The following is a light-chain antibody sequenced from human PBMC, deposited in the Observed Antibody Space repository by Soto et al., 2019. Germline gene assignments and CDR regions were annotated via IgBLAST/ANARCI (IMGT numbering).Light chain of an antibody. Sequence: EVVLTQSPATLSLSPGERATLSCTASQSISTYLTWYQHKPGQAPRLLIYDASRRAPGIPARFSGSGSGTEFTLTINSLQSEDSAVYYCQQHNQWPITFGQGTRLEI. J-gene: IGKJ5*01. CDR3: QQHNQWPIT. V-gene: IGKV3-11*01. CDR2: DAS. CDR1: QSISTY.